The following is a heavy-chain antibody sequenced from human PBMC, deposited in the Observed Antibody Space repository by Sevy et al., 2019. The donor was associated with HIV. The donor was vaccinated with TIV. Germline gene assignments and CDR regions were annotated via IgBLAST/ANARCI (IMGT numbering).Heavy chain of an antibody. CDR3: ARDTNPELAVSLWDDAFDI. D-gene: IGHD1-26*01. Sequence: GGSLRLSCAASGFTFSSYAMHWVRQAPGKGLEWVAVISYDGSNKYYADSVKGRFTISRDNSKNTLYMQMNSLRAEDTAVYYCARDTNPELAVSLWDDAFDIWGQGTMVTVSS. J-gene: IGHJ3*02. CDR2: ISYDGSNK. V-gene: IGHV3-30-3*01. CDR1: GFTFSSYA.